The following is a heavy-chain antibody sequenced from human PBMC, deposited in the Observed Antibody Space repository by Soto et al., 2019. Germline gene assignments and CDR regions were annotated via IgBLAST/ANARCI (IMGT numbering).Heavy chain of an antibody. D-gene: IGHD4-17*01. J-gene: IGHJ4*02. V-gene: IGHV4-59*11. CDR2: MNYSGRT. CDR1: GGYIASHY. Sequence: SETLSLTCSVSGGYIASHYWTWVRQPPGKGLEWIGYMNYSGRTNYNPSLKSRVTISVDTSKNQFSLKLSSVTAADTAVYYCARGRRTTVTIDYWGQGTLVTVSS. CDR3: ARGRRTTVTIDY.